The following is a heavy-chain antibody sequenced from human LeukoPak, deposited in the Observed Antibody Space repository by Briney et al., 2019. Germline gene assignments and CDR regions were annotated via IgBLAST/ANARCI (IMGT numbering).Heavy chain of an antibody. V-gene: IGHV3-48*04. J-gene: IGHJ4*02. CDR3: VREPLGRAAEY. D-gene: IGHD7-27*01. Sequence: PGGSLRLSCAASGFTFSSYAMSWVRQAPGKGLEWVAYITRGGGTIYYADSVKGRFTISRDNAKNSLYLQMNSLRAEDTAAYYCVREPLGRAAEYWGQGYLVTVSS. CDR2: ITRGGGTI. CDR1: GFTFSSYA.